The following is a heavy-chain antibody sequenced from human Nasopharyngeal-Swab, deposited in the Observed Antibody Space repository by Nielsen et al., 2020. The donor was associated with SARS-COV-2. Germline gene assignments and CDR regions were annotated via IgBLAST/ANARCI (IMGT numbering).Heavy chain of an antibody. J-gene: IGHJ3*02. Sequence: VRQAPGKGLEWVSSISSSSSYIYYADSVKGRFTISRDNAKNSLYLQMNSLRAEDTAVYYCARDDYGDYEDAFDIWGQGTMVTVSS. V-gene: IGHV3-21*01. CDR2: ISSSSSYI. D-gene: IGHD4-17*01. CDR3: ARDDYGDYEDAFDI.